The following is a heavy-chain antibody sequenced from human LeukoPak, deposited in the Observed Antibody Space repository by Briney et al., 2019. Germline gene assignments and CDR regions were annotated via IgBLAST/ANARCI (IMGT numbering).Heavy chain of an antibody. J-gene: IGHJ4*02. CDR1: GFIFSSYG. Sequence: PGGSLRLSCAASGFIFSSYGMHWVRQAPGKGLEWVAVISYDGSNKYYADSVKGRFTISRDNSKNTLYLQMNSLRAEDTAVYYCANTYYDSSGYLFDYWGQGTLVTVSS. CDR2: ISYDGSNK. CDR3: ANTYYDSSGYLFDY. D-gene: IGHD3-22*01. V-gene: IGHV3-30*18.